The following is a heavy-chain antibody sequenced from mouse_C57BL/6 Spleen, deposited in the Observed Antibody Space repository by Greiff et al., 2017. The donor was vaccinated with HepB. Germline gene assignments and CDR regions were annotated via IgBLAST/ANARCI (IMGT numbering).Heavy chain of an antibody. CDR3: TRRGYYGSKAWFAY. CDR2: IDPETGGT. CDR1: GYTFTDYE. D-gene: IGHD1-1*01. V-gene: IGHV1-15*01. J-gene: IGHJ3*01. Sequence: VQLQESGAELVRPGASVTLSCKASGYTFTDYEMHWVKQTPVHGLEWIGAIDPETGGTAYNQKFKGKAILTADKSSSTAYMELRSLTSEDSAVYFCTRRGYYGSKAWFAYWGQRTLVTVSA.